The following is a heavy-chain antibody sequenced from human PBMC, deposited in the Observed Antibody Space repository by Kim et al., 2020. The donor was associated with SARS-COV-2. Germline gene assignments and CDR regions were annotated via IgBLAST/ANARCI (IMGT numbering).Heavy chain of an antibody. J-gene: IGHJ4*02. CDR2: ISYDGSNK. Sequence: GGSLRLSCAASGFTFSSYGIHWVRQAPGKGLEWVAVISYDGSNKYYADSVKGRFTISRDNSKNTLYLQMNSLRAEDTAVYYCAKPRSGSYYNSLDYWGQGTLVTVSS. CDR1: GFTFSSYG. V-gene: IGHV3-30*18. D-gene: IGHD3-10*01. CDR3: AKPRSGSYYNSLDY.